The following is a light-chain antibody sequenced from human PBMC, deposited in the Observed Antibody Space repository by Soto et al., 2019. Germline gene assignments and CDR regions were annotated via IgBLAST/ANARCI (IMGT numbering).Light chain of an antibody. J-gene: IGKJ4*01. V-gene: IGKV3-15*01. CDR1: QSVSTN. Sequence: EILMTQSPATLYVSPGEGAILSCRASQSVSTNLAWYQQKPGQAPRLLIYGASTRATGIPARFSGSGSGTEFTLIISSLQSEDSAIYFCPQYNNWPPELSFGGGTKVEIE. CDR2: GAS. CDR3: PQYNNWPPELS.